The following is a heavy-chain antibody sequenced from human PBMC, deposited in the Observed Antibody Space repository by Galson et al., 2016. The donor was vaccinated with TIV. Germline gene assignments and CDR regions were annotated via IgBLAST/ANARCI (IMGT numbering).Heavy chain of an antibody. CDR1: GGTFSSFV. CDR3: AKDHNTAFDTYSYYYGMDV. Sequence: SVKVSCKAPGGTFSSFVFNWVRQAPGQGLEWMGGITPLFGTTNYAQKFQGRVTITADESTSTVYMELSSLRSEDTAVYYCAKDHNTAFDTYSYYYGMDVWGQGTTVTVSS. D-gene: IGHD5-18*01. V-gene: IGHV1-69*13. J-gene: IGHJ6*02. CDR2: ITPLFGTT.